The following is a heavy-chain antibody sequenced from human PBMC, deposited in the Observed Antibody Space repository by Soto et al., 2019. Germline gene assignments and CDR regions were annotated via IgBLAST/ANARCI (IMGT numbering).Heavy chain of an antibody. CDR1: GFTFNIYA. Sequence: GGSLRLSCAASGFTFNIYALHWVRQAPGKGLEWVAVISFDGTKKYYSDSVKGRFTIFRDNLKNTLCLQMNNLRVEDAALYFCAREDDYGYRYINYGLDVWGQGTTVT. CDR3: AREDDYGYRYINYGLDV. D-gene: IGHD4-17*01. V-gene: IGHV3-30-3*01. J-gene: IGHJ6*02. CDR2: ISFDGTKK.